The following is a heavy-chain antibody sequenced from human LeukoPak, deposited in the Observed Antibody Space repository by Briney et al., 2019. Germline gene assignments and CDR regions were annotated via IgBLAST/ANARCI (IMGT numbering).Heavy chain of an antibody. CDR3: ARDIPYEVTFGGVTVMGSFVLDY. V-gene: IGHV1-46*01. J-gene: IGHJ4*02. D-gene: IGHD3-16*02. CDR1: GYTFTGYY. Sequence: ASVKVSCKASGYTFTGYYIHWVRQAPGQGLEWMGIINPSGGSTSYAQKFQGRVTMTRDTSTTTVYIELSSLRSEDTAVYYCARDIPYEVTFGGVTVMGSFVLDYWGQGTLVTVSS. CDR2: INPSGGST.